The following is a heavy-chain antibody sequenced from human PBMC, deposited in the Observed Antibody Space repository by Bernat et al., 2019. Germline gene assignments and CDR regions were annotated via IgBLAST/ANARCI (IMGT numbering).Heavy chain of an antibody. CDR3: ARVASSSYGNYYYYYYMDV. Sequence: QVQLQESGPGLVKPSETLSLTCAVSGYSISSVYYWGWIRQPPGKGREWIGNIYHGGSTYYNPSLKSRVTISVDTSKNQFSLKLSSVTAADTAVYYCARVASSSYGNYYYYYYMDVWGKGTTVTVSS. D-gene: IGHD6-6*01. J-gene: IGHJ6*03. CDR1: GYSISSVYY. V-gene: IGHV4-38-2*01. CDR2: IYHGGST.